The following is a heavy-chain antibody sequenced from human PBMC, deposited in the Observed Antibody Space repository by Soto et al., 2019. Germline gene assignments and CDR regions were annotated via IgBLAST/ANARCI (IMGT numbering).Heavy chain of an antibody. J-gene: IGHJ5*02. CDR2: INAGNGNT. CDR1: GYTFTSYA. Sequence: GASVKVSCEASGYTFTSYARHWVRQAPGQRLEWMGWINAGNGNTKYSQKFQGRVTITRDTSASTAYMELSSLRSEDTAVYYCARSSYYSNWFDPWGQGTLVTVSS. CDR3: ARSSYYSNWFDP. D-gene: IGHD4-4*01. V-gene: IGHV1-3*01.